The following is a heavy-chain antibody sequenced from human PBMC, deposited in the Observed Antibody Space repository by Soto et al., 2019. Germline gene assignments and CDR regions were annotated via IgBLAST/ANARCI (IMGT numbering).Heavy chain of an antibody. CDR1: GFTFSSYA. D-gene: IGHD6-19*01. Sequence: GGSLRLSCAASGFTFSSYAMSWVRQAPGKGLEWVSAISGSGGSTYYADSVKGRFTISRDNSKNTLYLQMNSLRAEDTAVYYCAKDEYTSGWYISYLFDSWGQGTLVTVSS. CDR3: AKDEYTSGWYISYLFDS. CDR2: ISGSGGST. J-gene: IGHJ4*02. V-gene: IGHV3-23*01.